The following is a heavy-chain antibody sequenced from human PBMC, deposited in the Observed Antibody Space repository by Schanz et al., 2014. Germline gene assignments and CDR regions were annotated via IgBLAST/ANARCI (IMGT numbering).Heavy chain of an antibody. Sequence: EVQLLESGGGLVQPGGSLRLSCSASTFTFDHYAMTWVRQAPGKGLEWVAAISGSGGSTYYADSVKGRFTISRDNSKNTLYLQLGSLSAEDTAVYFCARDNRYYLFDYWGQGALVTVSS. CDR3: ARDNRYYLFDY. J-gene: IGHJ4*02. D-gene: IGHD3-16*02. CDR2: ISGSGGST. V-gene: IGHV3-23*01. CDR1: TFTFDHYA.